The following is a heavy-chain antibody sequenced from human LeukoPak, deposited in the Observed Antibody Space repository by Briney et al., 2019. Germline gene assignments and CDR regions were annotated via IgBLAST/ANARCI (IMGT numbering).Heavy chain of an antibody. Sequence: SETLSLTCTVSGGSISSGSYYWSWIRQPAGKGLEWIGRIYTSGSTNYNPSLKSRVTISVDTSKNQFSLKLSSVTAADTAVYYCARVLGGSLHALDIWGQGTMVTVSS. CDR1: GGSISSGSYY. J-gene: IGHJ3*02. CDR2: IYTSGST. V-gene: IGHV4-61*02. D-gene: IGHD1-26*01. CDR3: ARVLGGSLHALDI.